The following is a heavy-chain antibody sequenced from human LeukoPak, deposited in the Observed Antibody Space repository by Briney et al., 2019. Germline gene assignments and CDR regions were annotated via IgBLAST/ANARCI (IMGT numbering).Heavy chain of an antibody. CDR1: GGSFSGYY. Sequence: SETLSLTCAVYGGSFSGYYWSWIRQPPGKGLEWIGEINHSGSTNYNPSLKSRVTISVDTSKNQFSLKLSSVTAADTAVYYCARGRGMYAWGQGTLVTVSS. CDR2: INHSGST. J-gene: IGHJ4*02. D-gene: IGHD1-14*01. V-gene: IGHV4-34*01. CDR3: ARGRGMYA.